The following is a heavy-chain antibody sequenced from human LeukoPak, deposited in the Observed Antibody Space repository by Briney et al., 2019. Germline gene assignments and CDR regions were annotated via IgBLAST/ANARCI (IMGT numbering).Heavy chain of an antibody. J-gene: IGHJ6*03. V-gene: IGHV4-59*01. Sequence: SETLSLTCTVSGGSISPYYWIWIRQPPGKGLEWIGYICYSGGTNYNPSLKSRVTMSVDTSKNQFSLKLSSVTAADTAVYYCARRAAAVGTFYMDVWGKGTTVTVSS. CDR1: GGSISPYY. CDR3: ARRAAAVGTFYMDV. D-gene: IGHD6-13*01. CDR2: ICYSGGT.